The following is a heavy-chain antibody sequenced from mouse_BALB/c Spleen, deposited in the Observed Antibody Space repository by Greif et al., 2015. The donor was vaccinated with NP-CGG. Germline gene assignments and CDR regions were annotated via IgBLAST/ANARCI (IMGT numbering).Heavy chain of an antibody. J-gene: IGHJ1*01. CDR2: IAPGSGST. Sequence: DLAKPGASVKLSCKASSYTFTSYWINWIKQRPGQGLEWIGRIAPGSGSTYYNEMFKGKATLTVDTSSSTAYIQLSSLSSEDSAVYFCARGYGSYWYFDVWGAGTTVTVSS. CDR3: ARGYGSYWYFDV. CDR1: SYTFTSYW. V-gene: IGHV1S41*01. D-gene: IGHD2-14*01.